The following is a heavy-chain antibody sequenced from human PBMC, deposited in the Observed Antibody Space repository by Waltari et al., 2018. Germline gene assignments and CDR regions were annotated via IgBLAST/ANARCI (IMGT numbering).Heavy chain of an antibody. CDR1: GGSFSGYY. CDR3: ARVRVGYYYGSGSSPGTIDY. CDR2: INHSGST. Sequence: QVQLQQWGAGLLKPSETLSLTCAVYGGSFSGYYWSWIRQPPGRGLEWIGEINHSGSTNYNPSLKSRVTISVDTSKNQFSLKLSSVTAADTAVYYCARVRVGYYYGSGSSPGTIDYWGQGTLVTVSS. D-gene: IGHD3-10*01. J-gene: IGHJ4*02. V-gene: IGHV4-34*01.